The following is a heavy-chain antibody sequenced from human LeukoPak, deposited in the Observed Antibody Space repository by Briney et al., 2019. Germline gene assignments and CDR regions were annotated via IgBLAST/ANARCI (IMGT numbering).Heavy chain of an antibody. D-gene: IGHD2-2*02. CDR3: ARASSTSHCSSTSCYNLNWYFDL. Sequence: SETLSLTCTVSGGSISSYYWSWIRQPAGKGLEWIGRIYTSGSTNYNPSLKSRVTMSVDTSKNQFSLKLSSVTAADTAVYYCARASSTSHCSSTSCYNLNWYFDLWGRGTLVTVSS. CDR2: IYTSGST. J-gene: IGHJ2*01. CDR1: GGSISSYY. V-gene: IGHV4-4*07.